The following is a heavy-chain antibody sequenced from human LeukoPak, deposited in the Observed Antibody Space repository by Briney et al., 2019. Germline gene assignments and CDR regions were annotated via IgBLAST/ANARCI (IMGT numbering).Heavy chain of an antibody. V-gene: IGHV1-18*01. CDR2: ISPLDGKT. J-gene: IGHJ5*01. Sequence: ASVKVSCKPSGYTFTGYGISWVRQAPGQGLEWMGWISPLDGKTNYAQKLQGRVTMTTDTSTSTAYMELRRLTSYHTALDFCRRVARTSWSNSWGKGPLVTAS. D-gene: IGHD1-14*01. CDR1: GYTFTGYG. CDR3: RRVARTSWSNS.